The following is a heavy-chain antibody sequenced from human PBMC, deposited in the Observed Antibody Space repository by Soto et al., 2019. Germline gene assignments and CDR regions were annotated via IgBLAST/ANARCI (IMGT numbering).Heavy chain of an antibody. J-gene: IGHJ4*02. D-gene: IGHD2-15*01. CDR2: IRSKAYGGTT. CDR3: TRGRGYCSGGSCSLAY. Sequence: GGSLRLSCTASGFTFGDYAMSWVRQAPGKGLEWVGFIRSKAYGGTTEYAASVKGRFTISRDDSKSIAYLQMNSLKTEDTAVYYCTRGRGYCSGGSCSLAYWGQGTLVTVYS. CDR1: GFTFGDYA. V-gene: IGHV3-49*04.